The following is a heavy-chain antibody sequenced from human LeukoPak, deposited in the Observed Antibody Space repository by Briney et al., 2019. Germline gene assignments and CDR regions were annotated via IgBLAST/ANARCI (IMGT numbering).Heavy chain of an antibody. J-gene: IGHJ4*02. V-gene: IGHV1-46*01. Sequence: GASVKVSCKASGYTFTSYYMHWVRQAPGQGLEWMGIINPSGGSTSYAQKFQGRVTMTRDTSTSTVYMELSSLRSEDTAVYYCARAVVVTAGDIYYFDYWGQGTLVTVSS. D-gene: IGHD2-21*02. CDR1: GYTFTSYY. CDR2: INPSGGST. CDR3: ARAVVVTAGDIYYFDY.